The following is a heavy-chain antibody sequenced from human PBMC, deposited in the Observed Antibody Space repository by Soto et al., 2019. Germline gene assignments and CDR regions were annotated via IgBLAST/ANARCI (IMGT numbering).Heavy chain of an antibody. J-gene: IGHJ6*02. CDR2: IIPIFGTA. CDR1: EGTFSSYA. Sequence: VSCKASEGTFSSYAISWVRQAPGQGLEWMGGIIPIFGTANYAQKFQGRVTITADESTSTAYMELSSLRSEDTAVYYCARGGSYYGMDVWGQGTTVTV. V-gene: IGHV1-69*01. CDR3: ARGGSYYGMDV.